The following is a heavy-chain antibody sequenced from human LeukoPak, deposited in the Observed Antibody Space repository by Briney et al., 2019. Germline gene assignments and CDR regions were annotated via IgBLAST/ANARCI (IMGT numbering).Heavy chain of an antibody. CDR3: ARLGAAAGEFDY. J-gene: IGHJ4*02. D-gene: IGHD6-13*01. V-gene: IGHV4-39*01. CDR2: IYYSGRT. CDR1: GGSISSSSYY. Sequence: SETLSLTCTVSGGSISSSSYYWGWIRQPPGKGLEWIGSIYYSGRTYYNPSLKSRVTISVDTSKNQFSLKLSSMTAADTAVYYCARLGAAAGEFDYWGQGTPVTVSS.